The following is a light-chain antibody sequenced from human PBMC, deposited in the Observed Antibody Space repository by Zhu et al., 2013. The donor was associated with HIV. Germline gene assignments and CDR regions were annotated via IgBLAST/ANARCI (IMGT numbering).Light chain of an antibody. CDR3: QQYHSYPYS. CDR1: QTISNIY. J-gene: IGKJ2*03. V-gene: IGKV3-20*01. Sequence: VLTQSPGTLSLSPGERATLSCRASQTISNIYLAWYQQKPGQAPRLLIYGASTRATDIPARFSGSGSATDFTLSISSLQADDFAAYYCQQYHSYPYSFGQGTKLEFK. CDR2: GAS.